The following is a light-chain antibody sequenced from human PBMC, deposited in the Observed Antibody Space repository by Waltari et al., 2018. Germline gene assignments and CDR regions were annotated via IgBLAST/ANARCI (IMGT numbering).Light chain of an antibody. CDR3: QKYESLPAT. CDR1: HSVGRY. CDR2: GAS. J-gene: IGKJ1*01. V-gene: IGKV3-20*01. Sequence: EIVLTPSPGTLSLSPGARATLSCRASHSVGRYLAWYQQKPGQAPRLLIYGASSRATGIPDRFSGSGSGTDFSLTISRLEPEDFAVYYCQKYESLPATFGQGTKVEI.